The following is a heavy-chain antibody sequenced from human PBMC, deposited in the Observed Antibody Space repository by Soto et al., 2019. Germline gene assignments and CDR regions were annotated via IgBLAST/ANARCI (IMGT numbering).Heavy chain of an antibody. V-gene: IGHV4-31*03. CDR2: IYSSGST. J-gene: IGHJ4*02. CDR3: ARVDVDTARAHFDY. Sequence: PSETLSLSCTVSGGSITSGGYYWSWLRPHPGKGLEWIGYIYSSGSTYYNPSLKSRVTISVDTSKNQCSLKLSSVTAADTAVYYCARVDVDTARAHFDYGGQGTLVTVSS. D-gene: IGHD5-18*01. CDR1: GGSITSGGYY.